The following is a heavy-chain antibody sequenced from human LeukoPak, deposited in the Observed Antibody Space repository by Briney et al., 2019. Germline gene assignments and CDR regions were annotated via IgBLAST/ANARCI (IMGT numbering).Heavy chain of an antibody. CDR2: IYYSGST. J-gene: IGHJ4*02. CDR3: ARVSWKYYGSGSDEFDY. CDR1: GGSISSSSYY. V-gene: IGHV4-39*01. Sequence: TSETLSLTCTVSGGSISSSSYYWGWIRQPPGKGLEWIGSIYYSGSTYYNPSLKSRVTISVDTSKNQFSLKLSSVTAADTAVYYCARVSWKYYGSGSDEFDYWGQGTLVTVSP. D-gene: IGHD3-10*01.